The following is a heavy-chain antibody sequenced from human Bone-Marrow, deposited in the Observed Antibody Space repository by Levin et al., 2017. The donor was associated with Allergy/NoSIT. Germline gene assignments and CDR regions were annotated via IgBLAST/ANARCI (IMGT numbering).Heavy chain of an antibody. CDR1: GYSFTSYW. CDR3: ARGRVVVAAIRWFDP. J-gene: IGHJ5*02. V-gene: IGHV5-51*03. CDR2: IYPGDSDT. Sequence: GASVKVSCKGSGYSFTSYWIGWVRQMPGKGLEWMGIIYPGDSDTRYSPSFQGQVTISADKSISTAYLQWSSLKASDTAMYYCARGRVVVAAIRWFDPWGQGTLVTVSS. D-gene: IGHD2-15*01.